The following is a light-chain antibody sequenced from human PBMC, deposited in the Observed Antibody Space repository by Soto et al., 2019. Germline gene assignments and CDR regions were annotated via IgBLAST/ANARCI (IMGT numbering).Light chain of an antibody. Sequence: EIVLTQSPATLSLSPGERATLSCRASQSVSSYLAWYQQKPGQAPRLLIYDASNRATGIQVRFSGSGSWTDFTLTISSLEPEDFAVYYCQQRSNWPLTGGGGTQVELK. CDR1: QSVSSY. CDR3: QQRSNWPLT. V-gene: IGKV3-11*01. CDR2: DAS. J-gene: IGKJ4*01.